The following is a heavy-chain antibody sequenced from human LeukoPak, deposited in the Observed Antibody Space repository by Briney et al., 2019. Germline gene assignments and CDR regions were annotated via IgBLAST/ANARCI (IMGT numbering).Heavy chain of an antibody. CDR3: ARSGLTGRGDGLDV. Sequence: GGSLRLSCAVSGLTVSSNYITWVRQAPGKGLEWVSVFLSGGSAHYADSVKARFSMSRDNSRNIVYLQLNSLRADDTAVYYCARSGLTGRGDGLDVWGQGTTVTVSS. CDR1: GLTVSSNY. CDR2: FLSGGSA. J-gene: IGHJ6*02. V-gene: IGHV3-53*01. D-gene: IGHD3/OR15-3a*01.